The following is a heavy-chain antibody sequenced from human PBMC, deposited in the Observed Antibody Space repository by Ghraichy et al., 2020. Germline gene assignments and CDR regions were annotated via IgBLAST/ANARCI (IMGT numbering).Heavy chain of an antibody. Sequence: SETLSLTCAVSGGSVSNTNWWSWVRQPPGKGLEWIGEIYHTGSTNYNPSLKSRVTISVDKSKNQLSLKLRSVTAADTAVYYCARGQSRTVVADLYYYYFMDVWGKGTTVIVSS. D-gene: IGHD3-22*01. J-gene: IGHJ6*03. CDR1: GGSVSNTNW. CDR3: ARGQSRTVVADLYYYYFMDV. CDR2: IYHTGST. V-gene: IGHV4-4*02.